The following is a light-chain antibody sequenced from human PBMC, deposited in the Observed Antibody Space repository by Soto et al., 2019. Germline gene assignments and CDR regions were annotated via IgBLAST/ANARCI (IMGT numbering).Light chain of an antibody. CDR2: EVT. J-gene: IGLJ1*01. CDR1: SSDVGGYNH. Sequence: QSGLTQPASVSVSPRQSITISCTGTSSDVGGYNHVSWYQIHPGKAPKLIIYEVTSRPSGVSYRFSGSKSGNSASLTISGLQAEDEADYYCSSYASSSSYGFGRGTKVTVL. CDR3: SSYASSSSYG. V-gene: IGLV2-14*01.